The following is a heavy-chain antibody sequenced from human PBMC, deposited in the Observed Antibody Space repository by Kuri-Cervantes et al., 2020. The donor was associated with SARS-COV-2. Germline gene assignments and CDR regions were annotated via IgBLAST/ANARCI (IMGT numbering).Heavy chain of an antibody. CDR2: ISSSGSTI. Sequence: GGSLRLSCAASGFTFSSYEMNWVRQAPGKGLEWVSYISSSGSTIYYADSVKGRFTISRDNAKNSLYLQMNRLRAEDTAVYYCARVDPPLIDSSGLTGIDYWGQGTLVTVSS. CDR1: GFTFSSYE. D-gene: IGHD6-19*01. V-gene: IGHV3-48*03. J-gene: IGHJ4*02. CDR3: ARVDPPLIDSSGLTGIDY.